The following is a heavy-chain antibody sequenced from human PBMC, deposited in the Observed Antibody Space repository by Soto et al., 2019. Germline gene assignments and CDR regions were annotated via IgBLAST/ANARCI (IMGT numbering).Heavy chain of an antibody. CDR2: IYYSGST. CDR3: ARGGERWLQNQALYFDY. V-gene: IGHV4-31*03. CDR1: GGSISSGGYY. J-gene: IGHJ4*02. Sequence: TSETLSLTCTVSGGSISSGGYYWSWIRQHPGKGLEWIGYIYYSGSTYYNPSLKSRVTISVDTSKNQFSLKLSSVTAADTAVYYCARGGERWLQNQALYFDYWGQGTLVTVS. D-gene: IGHD5-12*01.